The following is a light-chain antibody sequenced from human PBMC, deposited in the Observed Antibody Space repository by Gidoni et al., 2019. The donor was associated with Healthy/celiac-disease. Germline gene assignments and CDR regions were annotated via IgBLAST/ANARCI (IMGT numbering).Light chain of an antibody. CDR3: CSYAGSSTVV. CDR1: SSDVGSYNL. CDR2: AGS. V-gene: IGLV2-23*01. J-gene: IGLJ2*01. Sequence: QSALTQPASVSGSPGQSITISCTGTSSDVGSYNLVSWYQQPPGKAPKLMIYAGSKRPSGVSNRFSGSKSGNTASLTISGLQAEDEADYYCCSYAGSSTVVFGGGTKLTVL.